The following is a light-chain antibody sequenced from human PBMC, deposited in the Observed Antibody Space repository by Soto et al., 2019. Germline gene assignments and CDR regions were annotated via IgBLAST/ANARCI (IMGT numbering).Light chain of an antibody. CDR2: LGS. J-gene: IGKJ1*01. V-gene: IGKV2-28*01. Sequence: DIVMTQSPLSLPVTPGEPASISCRSSQSLLHSNGYNYLDWYLQKPGQSPQLLIYLGSNRASRVPDRFSGSGSGTDFTLKISRVEAEDVGAYYCMQALQTPWTFGQGTKVDIK. CDR3: MQALQTPWT. CDR1: QSLLHSNGYNY.